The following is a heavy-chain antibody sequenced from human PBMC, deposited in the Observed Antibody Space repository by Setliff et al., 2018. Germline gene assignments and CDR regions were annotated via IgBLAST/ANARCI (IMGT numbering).Heavy chain of an antibody. CDR1: GFTFTSYT. V-gene: IGHV3-23*01. CDR2: ISNSGVGT. D-gene: IGHD3-22*01. Sequence: PGGSLRLSCVASGFTFTSYTMSWVRQAPGKGLQCVSHISNSGVGTHYADSVKGRFTISRDNSENTLYLQMNSLRAEDSAMYYCAKSITMIVGGAFDVWGQGTMVTVSS. J-gene: IGHJ3*01. CDR3: AKSITMIVGGAFDV.